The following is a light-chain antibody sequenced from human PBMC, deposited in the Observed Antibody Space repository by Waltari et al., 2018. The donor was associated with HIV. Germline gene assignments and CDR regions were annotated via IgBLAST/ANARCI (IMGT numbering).Light chain of an antibody. Sequence: EIVLTQSPGTLSLSPADRVTLSCRASQSVSNNYLAWYQQNPGQAPRLLIYGASNRATGIPDRFSASGSGTDFTLSISRLEPEDFAVYYCQQYGTSLVTFGQGTKLESK. CDR2: GAS. J-gene: IGKJ2*01. CDR3: QQYGTSLVT. CDR1: QSVSNNY. V-gene: IGKV3-20*01.